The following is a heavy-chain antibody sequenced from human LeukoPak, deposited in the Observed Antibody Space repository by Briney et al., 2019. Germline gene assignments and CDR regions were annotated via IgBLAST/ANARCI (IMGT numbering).Heavy chain of an antibody. V-gene: IGHV4-59*12. CDR3: ARDPGGY. D-gene: IGHD4-23*01. CDR1: GGSFSGYY. Sequence: PSETLSLTCAVYGGSFSGYYWSWIRQPPGKGLEWIGYIYYSGSTNYNPSLKSRVTISVDTSKNQFSLKLSSVTAADTAVYYCARDPGGYWGQGTLVTVSS. CDR2: IYYSGST. J-gene: IGHJ4*02.